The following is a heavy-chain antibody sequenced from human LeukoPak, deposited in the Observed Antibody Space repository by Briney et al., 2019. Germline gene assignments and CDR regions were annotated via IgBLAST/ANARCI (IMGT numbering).Heavy chain of an antibody. D-gene: IGHD1-26*01. Sequence: GGSLRLSCAASGFTFSSYWMSWVRQAPGKGLEWVANIKQDGSEKYYVDSVKGRFTISRDNAKNSLYLQMNSLRAEDTAVYYCARDPENVSGSLSHFDLWGRGTLVTVSS. CDR2: IKQDGSEK. V-gene: IGHV3-7*01. CDR1: GFTFSSYW. J-gene: IGHJ2*01. CDR3: ARDPENVSGSLSHFDL.